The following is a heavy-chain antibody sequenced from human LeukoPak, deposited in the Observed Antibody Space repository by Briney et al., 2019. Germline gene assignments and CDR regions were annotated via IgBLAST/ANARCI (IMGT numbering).Heavy chain of an antibody. Sequence: GGSLRLSCVVSGFIVSGDYMSWVRQAPGKGLEWVSVMYSGGATYYADSVKGRFTISRDNSKNTLYLQMNSLRVEDTAVYYCAKAVPKAVVTPSFDYWGQGTLVTVSS. J-gene: IGHJ4*02. CDR1: GFIVSGDY. V-gene: IGHV3-53*01. D-gene: IGHD4-23*01. CDR2: MYSGGAT. CDR3: AKAVPKAVVTPSFDY.